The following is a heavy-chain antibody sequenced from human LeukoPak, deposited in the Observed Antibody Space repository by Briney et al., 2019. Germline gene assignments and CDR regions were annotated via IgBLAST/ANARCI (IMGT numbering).Heavy chain of an antibody. V-gene: IGHV1-69*01. CDR1: GGTFSSYA. CDR2: IIPIFGTA. Sequence: SVKVSCKASGGTFSSYAISWVRQAPGHGLEWMGGIIPIFGTANYAQKFQGRVTITADESTSTAYMELSSLRSEDTAVYYCASRRTSSSYYFDYWGQGTLVTVSS. J-gene: IGHJ4*02. CDR3: ASRRTSSSYYFDY. D-gene: IGHD2-2*01.